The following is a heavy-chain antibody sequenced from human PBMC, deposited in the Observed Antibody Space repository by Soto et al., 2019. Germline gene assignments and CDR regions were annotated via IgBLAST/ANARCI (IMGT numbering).Heavy chain of an antibody. V-gene: IGHV4-34*01. CDR2: INHSGST. Sequence: SDTQSLSYAVYVGYFSGYYCSWISQPPGKGLEWIGEINHSGSTKYNPSLKSRVTISVETSKNQFSLKLTAVTAADTAVYYCAIARPVQLERIRNWLDPWGQGTLVTVPQ. CDR3: AIARPVQLERIRNWLDP. D-gene: IGHD1-1*01. J-gene: IGHJ5*02. CDR1: VGYFSGYY.